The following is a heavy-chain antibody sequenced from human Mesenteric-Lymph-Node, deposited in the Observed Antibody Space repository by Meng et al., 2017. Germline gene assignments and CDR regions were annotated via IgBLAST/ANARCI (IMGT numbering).Heavy chain of an antibody. CDR1: GGPISSSSYY. J-gene: IGHJ6*02. Sequence: SETLSLTCTVSGGPISSSSYYWGWIRQPPGKGLEWIVSIYYSGSTYYNPSLKSRVTISVDTSKNQFSLKLSSMTAADTAVYYCAGIVVVITTSLPRMDVWGQGTMVTVSS. CDR2: IYYSGST. CDR3: AGIVVVITTSLPRMDV. D-gene: IGHD3-22*01. V-gene: IGHV4-39*07.